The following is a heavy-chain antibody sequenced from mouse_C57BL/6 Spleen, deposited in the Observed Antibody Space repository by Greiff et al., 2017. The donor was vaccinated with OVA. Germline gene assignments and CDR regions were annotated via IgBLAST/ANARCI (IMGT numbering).Heavy chain of an antibody. CDR1: GFTFSSYG. V-gene: IGHV5-6*02. CDR2: ISSGGSYT. Sequence: KVVESGGDLVKPGGFLKLSCAASGFTFSSYGMSWVRQTPDKRLEWVATISSGGSYTYYPDSVKGRFTISRDNAKNTLYLQMSSLKSEDTAMYYCARPFITTVVAPDYWGQGTTLTVSS. J-gene: IGHJ2*01. D-gene: IGHD1-1*01. CDR3: ARPFITTVVAPDY.